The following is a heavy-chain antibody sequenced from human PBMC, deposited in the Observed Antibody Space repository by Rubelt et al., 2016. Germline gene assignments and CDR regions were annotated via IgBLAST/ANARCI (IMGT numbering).Heavy chain of an antibody. J-gene: IGHJ4*02. D-gene: IGHD2-15*01. V-gene: IGHV3-48*04. CDR3: ARDWYCSSGHCYGGVSDY. Sequence: VASGGRVVRPGGSLRLSCAASGFNFEDFAMSWVRQAPGKGLEWVSYISSSSSTIYYADSVKGRFTISRDNAKNSLYLQMNSLRAEDTAVYYCARDWYCSSGHCYGGVSDYWGQGTLVTVSS. CDR1: GFNFEDFA. CDR2: ISSSSSTI.